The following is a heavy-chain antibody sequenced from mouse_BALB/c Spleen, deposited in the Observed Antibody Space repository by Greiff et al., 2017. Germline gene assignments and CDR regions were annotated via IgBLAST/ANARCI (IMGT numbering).Heavy chain of an antibody. V-gene: IGHV1-7*01. D-gene: IGHD3-2*02. CDR1: GYTFTSYW. Sequence: QVQLKQSGAEQAKPGASVKMSCKASGYTFTSYWMHWVKQRPGQGLEWIGYINPSTGYTEYNQKFKDKATLTADKSSSTAYMQLSSLTSEDSAVYYCARSEAGYDAMDYWGQGTSVTVSA. CDR2: INPSTGYT. CDR3: ARSEAGYDAMDY. J-gene: IGHJ4*01.